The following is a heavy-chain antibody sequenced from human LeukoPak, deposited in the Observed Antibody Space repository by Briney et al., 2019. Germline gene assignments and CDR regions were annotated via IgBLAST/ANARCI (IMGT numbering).Heavy chain of an antibody. CDR1: GFTFDDYG. D-gene: IGHD6-19*01. CDR2: INWNGGST. CDR3: AREISGIAVAGTGPYYYYYMDV. V-gene: IGHV3-20*04. Sequence: PGGSLRLSCAASGFTFDDYGMSWVRQAPGKGLEWVSGINWNGGSTGYADSVKGRFTISRDNAKNSLYLQMNSLRAEDTALYYCAREISGIAVAGTGPYYYYYMDVWGKGTTVTASS. J-gene: IGHJ6*03.